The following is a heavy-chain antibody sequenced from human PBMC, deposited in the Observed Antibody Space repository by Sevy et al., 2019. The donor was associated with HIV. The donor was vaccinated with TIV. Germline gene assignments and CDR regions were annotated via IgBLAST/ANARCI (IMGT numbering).Heavy chain of an antibody. D-gene: IGHD2-15*01. CDR2: IKQDGSEK. CDR1: GFTFSSYW. CDR3: ARGRIRYCSGGSCYGALYYFDY. Sequence: GGSLRLSCAASGFTFSSYWMSWVRQAPGKGLEWVANIKQDGSEKYYVDSVKGRFTISRDNAKNSLYLQMKRLRAEDTAVYYCARGRIRYCSGGSCYGALYYFDYWGQGTLVTVSS. V-gene: IGHV3-7*03. J-gene: IGHJ4*02.